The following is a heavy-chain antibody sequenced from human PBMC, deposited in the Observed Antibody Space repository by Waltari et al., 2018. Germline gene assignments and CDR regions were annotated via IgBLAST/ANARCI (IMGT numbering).Heavy chain of an antibody. CDR1: GFTVTNAW. J-gene: IGHJ4*02. CDR3: TTERDGSHEH. V-gene: IGHV3-15*01. CDR2: IKSKTDGGTI. Sequence: EVHLVESGGGLVKPGGSLRLSCAGRGFTVTNAWMNWLRQDPGKGLEWVGLIKSKTDGGTIDYAAPVKGRFTISRDDSKNTLYLQMNSLKTEDTALYYCTTERDGSHEHWGQGTLVTVSS. D-gene: IGHD6-19*01.